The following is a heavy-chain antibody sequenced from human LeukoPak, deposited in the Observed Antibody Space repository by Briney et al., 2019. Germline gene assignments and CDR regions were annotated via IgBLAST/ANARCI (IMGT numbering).Heavy chain of an antibody. J-gene: IGHJ4*02. D-gene: IGHD4-17*01. CDR2: IRYDGSNK. Sequence: GSLRLSCAASGFTFSSYGMHWVRQAPGKGLEWVAFIRYDGSNKYYADSVKGRFTISRDNSKNTLYLQMNSLRAEDTAVYYCAKDNYDYGDYDGGDYWGQGTLVTVSS. CDR1: GFTFSSYG. CDR3: AKDNYDYGDYDGGDY. V-gene: IGHV3-30*02.